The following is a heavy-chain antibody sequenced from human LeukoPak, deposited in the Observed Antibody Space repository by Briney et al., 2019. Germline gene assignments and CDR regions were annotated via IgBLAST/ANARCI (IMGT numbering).Heavy chain of an antibody. CDR3: ARGQIMITFGGVAPLHYFDY. J-gene: IGHJ4*02. Sequence: SVKVSCKASGGTFSSYTISWVRQAPGQGLEWMGRIIPILGIANYAQKFQGRVTITADKSTSTAYMELSSLRSEDTAVYYCARGQIMITFGGVAPLHYFDYWGQGTLVTVSS. D-gene: IGHD3-16*01. CDR1: GGTFSSYT. CDR2: IIPILGIA. V-gene: IGHV1-69*02.